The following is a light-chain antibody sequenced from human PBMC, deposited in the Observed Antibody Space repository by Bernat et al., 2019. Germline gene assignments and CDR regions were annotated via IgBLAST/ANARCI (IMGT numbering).Light chain of an antibody. Sequence: DIQLTQSPPFLSASVGDRVTITCRASQVIGTYLAWYQQKPGKAPNLLLYGASTLQTGVPSRFSGSGSGTEFTLTISSLRPEDFATYHCQQLNSYPITFGQGTRLEIK. CDR2: GAS. J-gene: IGKJ5*01. CDR1: QVIGTY. V-gene: IGKV1-9*01. CDR3: QQLNSYPIT.